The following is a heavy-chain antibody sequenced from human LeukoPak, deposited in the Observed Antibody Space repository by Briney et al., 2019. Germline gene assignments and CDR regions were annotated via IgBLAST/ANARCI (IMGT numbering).Heavy chain of an antibody. CDR1: GFTFSNYW. D-gene: IGHD3-3*01. V-gene: IGHV3-7*01. J-gene: IGHJ4*02. Sequence: PGGSLRLSCAASGFTFSNYWMSGVRQAPGKGREWWANIKQDGSEKYYVDSVKGRFTISRDNAKNSLYLQMNSLRAEDTAVYYCARDPTIFGVVIVPDYWGQGTLVTVSS. CDR3: ARDPTIFGVVIVPDY. CDR2: IKQDGSEK.